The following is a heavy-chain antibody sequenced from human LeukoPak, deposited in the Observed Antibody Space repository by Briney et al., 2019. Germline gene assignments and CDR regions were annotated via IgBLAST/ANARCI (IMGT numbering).Heavy chain of an antibody. CDR1: GLTFSSYG. V-gene: IGHV3-23*01. D-gene: IGHD3-10*01. CDR2: ISGSGGST. J-gene: IGHJ4*02. CDR3: ARRGVVIRLILVGLHKEAYYFDS. Sequence: GGSLRLSCAASGLTFSSYGMHWVRQAPGKGLEWVSGISGSGGSTYYADSVKGRFTISRDNSKNTLYLQMNSLRAEDTAVYFCARRGVVIRLILVGLHKEAYYFDSLGQGALVTVSS.